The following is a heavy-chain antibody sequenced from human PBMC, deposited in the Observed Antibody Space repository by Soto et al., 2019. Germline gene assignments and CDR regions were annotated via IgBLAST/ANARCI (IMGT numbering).Heavy chain of an antibody. CDR2: IWSASNI. D-gene: IGHD6-13*01. V-gene: IGHV3-48*02. CDR3: VRDYSFGFDY. Sequence: EVQLVESGGGLAQPGGSLRLSCAASGFTFSSYSVNWVRQAPGKGLEWVSNIWSASNINYADSVKGRFTVSRDNAKNSLSPHLNGLRDEDTAVYWWVRDYSFGFDYWGQGILVTVSS. CDR1: GFTFSSYS. J-gene: IGHJ4*02.